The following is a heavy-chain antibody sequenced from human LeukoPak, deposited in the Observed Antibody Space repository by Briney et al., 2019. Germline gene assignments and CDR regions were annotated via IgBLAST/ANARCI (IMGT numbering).Heavy chain of an antibody. V-gene: IGHV1-18*01. D-gene: IGHD3-10*01. CDR2: ISAYNGNT. CDR3: ASEVRGVTPWFDP. CDR1: GYTFTSYG. J-gene: IGHJ5*02. Sequence: GASVKVSCKASGYTFTSYGFSWVRQAPGQGLEWMGWISAYNGNTNYAQKLQGRVTMTTDTSTSTVYMELSSLRPEDTAVYYCASEVRGVTPWFDPWGQGTLVTVSS.